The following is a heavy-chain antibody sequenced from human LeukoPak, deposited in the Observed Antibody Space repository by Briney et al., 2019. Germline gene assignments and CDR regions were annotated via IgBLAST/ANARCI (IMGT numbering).Heavy chain of an antibody. CDR3: AKDGLYSSSSY. D-gene: IGHD6-13*01. Sequence: GRSLRLSCAASGFTFSSYAMSWVRQAPGKGLEWVSAISGSGGSTYYADSVKGRFTISRDNSKNTLYLQMNSLRAEDTAVYYCAKDGLYSSSSYWGQGTLVTVSS. CDR2: ISGSGGST. CDR1: GFTFSSYA. J-gene: IGHJ4*02. V-gene: IGHV3-23*01.